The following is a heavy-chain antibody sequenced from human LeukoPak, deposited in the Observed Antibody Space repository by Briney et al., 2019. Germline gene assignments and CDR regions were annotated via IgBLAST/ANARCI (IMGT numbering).Heavy chain of an antibody. V-gene: IGHV3-21*01. J-gene: IGHJ3*02. CDR2: ISSSSSYI. CDR1: GFTFSSYS. Sequence: PGGSLRLSCEASGFTFSSYSMNWVRQAPGKGLEWVSSISSSSSYIYYADSVKGRFTISRDNAKNSLYLQMNSLRAEDTAVYYCARYSSSSLAFDIWGQGTMVTVSS. D-gene: IGHD6-6*01. CDR3: ARYSSSSLAFDI.